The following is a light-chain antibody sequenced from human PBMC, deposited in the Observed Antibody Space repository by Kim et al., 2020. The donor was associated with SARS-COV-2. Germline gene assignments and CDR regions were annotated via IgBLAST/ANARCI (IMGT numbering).Light chain of an antibody. Sequence: EIVLTQSPGTLSLSPGERATLSCRPSQSVSRYLAWYQQKPGQAPRLLIYSISTRATGIPDRFTGSGSGTDFTLTISRLEPEDFAMYYCQQYGSSPLTFGGGTKVDIK. CDR1: QSVSRY. J-gene: IGKJ4*01. CDR2: SIS. V-gene: IGKV3-20*01. CDR3: QQYGSSPLT.